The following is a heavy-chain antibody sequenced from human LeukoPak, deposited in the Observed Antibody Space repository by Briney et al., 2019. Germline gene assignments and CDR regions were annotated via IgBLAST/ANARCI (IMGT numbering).Heavy chain of an antibody. D-gene: IGHD3-10*01. CDR3: AREQYYYGSGSYYTI. CDR1: GYTFTGYY. J-gene: IGHJ4*02. CDR2: INPNSGGT. Sequence: ASVKVSCKASGYTFTGYYMHWARQAPGQGLEWMGWINPNSGGTNYAQKFQGRVTMTRDTSIRTACMELSRLRSDDTAVYYCAREQYYYGSGSYYTIWGQGTLVTVSS. V-gene: IGHV1-2*02.